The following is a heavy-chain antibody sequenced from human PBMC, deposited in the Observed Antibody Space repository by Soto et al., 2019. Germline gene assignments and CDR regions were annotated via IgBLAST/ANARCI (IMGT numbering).Heavy chain of an antibody. CDR1: GFAFSTYA. D-gene: IGHD6-13*01. CDR2: ISGSGGSS. J-gene: IGHJ6*02. V-gene: IGHV3-23*01. Sequence: GGSLRLSCAAAGFAFSTYAMTWVRQAPGKGLEWVSVISGSGGSSYYAASVKGRFTISRVNSKNTLFLQMNGLRAEDTAVYYCAKVTKRAAAGRYEYYKYGMDVWGQGTTVTVSS. CDR3: AKVTKRAAAGRYEYYKYGMDV.